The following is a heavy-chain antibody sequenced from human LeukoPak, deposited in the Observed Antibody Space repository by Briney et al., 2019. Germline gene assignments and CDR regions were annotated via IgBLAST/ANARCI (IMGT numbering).Heavy chain of an antibody. CDR2: ISGSGGST. V-gene: IGHV3-23*01. Sequence: GGSLRLSCAASGFTFSSYAMSWVRQAPGKGLEWVSAISGSGGSTYYADSVKGRFTISRDNSKNTLYLQMNSLRAEDTAVYYCAKGVIVVIRYYYMDVWGKGTTVTVSS. J-gene: IGHJ6*03. D-gene: IGHD3-22*01. CDR3: AKGVIVVIRYYYMDV. CDR1: GFTFSSYA.